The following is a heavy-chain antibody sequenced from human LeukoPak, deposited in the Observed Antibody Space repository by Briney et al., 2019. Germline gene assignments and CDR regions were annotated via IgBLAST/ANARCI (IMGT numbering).Heavy chain of an antibody. D-gene: IGHD3-9*01. CDR2: ISSSSSYI. CDR1: GFTFSSYS. CDR3: ARDTTYYDILTGYFSLGGMDV. V-gene: IGHV3-21*01. J-gene: IGHJ6*04. Sequence: GGSLRLSCAASGFTFSSYSMSWVRQAPGKGLEWVSSISSSSSYIYYADSVKGRFTISRDNAKNSLYLQMNSLRAEDTAVYYCARDTTYYDILTGYFSLGGMDVWGKGTTVTVSS.